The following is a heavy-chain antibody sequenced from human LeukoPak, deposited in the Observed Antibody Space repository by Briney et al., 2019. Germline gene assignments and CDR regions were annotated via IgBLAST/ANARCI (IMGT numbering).Heavy chain of an antibody. V-gene: IGHV1-18*01. J-gene: IGHJ4*02. CDR3: ARLIYDILTGYLYFDY. CDR2: ISAYNGNT. CDR1: GYTFTSYG. Sequence: ASVKVSCKASGYTFTSYGISWVRQAPGQGLEWMGWISAYNGNTNYAQKLQGRVTMTTDTSTSTAYMELRSLRSDDTAVYYCARLIYDILTGYLYFDYWGQGTLVTVSS. D-gene: IGHD3-9*01.